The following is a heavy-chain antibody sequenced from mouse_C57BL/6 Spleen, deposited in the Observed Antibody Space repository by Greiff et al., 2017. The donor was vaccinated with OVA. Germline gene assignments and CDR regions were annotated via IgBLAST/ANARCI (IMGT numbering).Heavy chain of an antibody. CDR1: GYTFTSYW. V-gene: IGHV1-53*01. CDR3: ARRGYYYGSSYGAMDY. D-gene: IGHD1-1*01. J-gene: IGHJ4*01. CDR2: INPSNGGT. Sequence: QVQLQQSGTELVKPGASVKLSCKASGYTFTSYWMHWVKQRPGQGLEWIGNINPSNGGTNYNEKFKSKATLTVDKSSSTAYMQLSSLTSEDSAVYYCARRGYYYGSSYGAMDYWGQGTSVTVSS.